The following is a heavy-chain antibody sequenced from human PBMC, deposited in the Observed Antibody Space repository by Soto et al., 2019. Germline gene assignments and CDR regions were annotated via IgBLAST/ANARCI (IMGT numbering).Heavy chain of an antibody. J-gene: IGHJ4*02. D-gene: IGHD2-2*01. CDR3: ASGGTNCSTTSIDFDY. CDR1: GFKFSSYW. Sequence: GGSLRLSCATSGFKFSSYWMHWVRQTPGKGLVWVSRIDNDGSSTVYADSVKGRFTISRDNAKNTLYLQMNSLRAEDTAVYYCASGGTNCSTTSIDFDYWDQGTLVTVSS. V-gene: IGHV3-74*01. CDR2: IDNDGSST.